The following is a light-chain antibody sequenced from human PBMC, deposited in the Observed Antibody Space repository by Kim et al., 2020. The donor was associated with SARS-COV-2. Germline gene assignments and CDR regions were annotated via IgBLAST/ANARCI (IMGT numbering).Light chain of an antibody. J-gene: IGKJ1*01. Sequence: DIQMTQSPSTLSASVGDRVTITCRASQSVTTWLAWYQQKPGQAPKLLIYEASSLQNGVPPRFSGSGSGTEFALTISSLQPEDFATYYCQQYDAYPRTFGQGTTVDIK. CDR1: QSVTTW. CDR2: EAS. V-gene: IGKV1-5*03. CDR3: QQYDAYPRT.